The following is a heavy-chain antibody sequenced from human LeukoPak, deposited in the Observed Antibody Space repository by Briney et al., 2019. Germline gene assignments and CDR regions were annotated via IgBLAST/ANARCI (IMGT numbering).Heavy chain of an antibody. J-gene: IGHJ5*02. Sequence: PSETLSLTCSVSGGSISSGSYYSSWIRQPAGKGLECIGRIYTSGSTNYNPSLKSRVTISVDTSKNQFSLKLSSVTAADTAVYYCARDRAATRTNRFDPWGQGTLVTVSS. CDR1: GGSISSGSYY. CDR2: IYTSGST. V-gene: IGHV4-61*02. D-gene: IGHD2-15*01. CDR3: ARDRAATRTNRFDP.